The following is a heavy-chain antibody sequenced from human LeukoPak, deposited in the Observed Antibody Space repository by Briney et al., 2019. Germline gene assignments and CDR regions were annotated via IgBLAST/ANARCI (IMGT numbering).Heavy chain of an antibody. CDR3: ARHVATTVTRGYSCHPMDV. V-gene: IGHV4-4*09. Sequence: SETLSLTCTASGASISIYYWSWIRQPPGEGLEWIAYIAPSGGAVYNPSLNSRLTVSVDTSKNQFSLKLNSVTAADTAVYYCARHVATTVTRGYSCHPMDVWGKGTTVSVSS. J-gene: IGHJ6*03. CDR2: IAPSGGA. CDR1: GASISIYY. D-gene: IGHD4-17*01.